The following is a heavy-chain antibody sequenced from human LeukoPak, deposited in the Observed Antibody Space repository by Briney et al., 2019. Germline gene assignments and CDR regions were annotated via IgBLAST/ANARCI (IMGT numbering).Heavy chain of an antibody. D-gene: IGHD6-6*01. CDR3: ARVAARPPINYYYYMDV. V-gene: IGHV4-4*07. CDR2: IYTSGST. J-gene: IGHJ6*03. Sequence: PSETLSLTCTVSGGSISSYYWSWIRHPAGKGLEWIGRIYTSGSTNYNPSLKSRVTMSVDTSKNQFSLKLSSVTAADTAVYYCARVAARPPINYYYYMDVWGKGTTVTVSS. CDR1: GGSISSYY.